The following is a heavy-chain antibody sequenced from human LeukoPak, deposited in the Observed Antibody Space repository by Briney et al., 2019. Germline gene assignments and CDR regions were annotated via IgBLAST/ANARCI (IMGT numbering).Heavy chain of an antibody. CDR2: IHTTATTI. CDR1: GFTFNRYV. V-gene: IGHV3-48*03. J-gene: IGHJ6*04. CDR3: AKWYPGNMDV. Sequence: GGSLRLSCAASGFTFNRYVFSWVRQAPGKGLEWVSYIHTTATTIYYADSVKGRFSISRDNAKSSLYLQMNSLRAEDTAVYYCAKWYPGNMDVWGKGTTVTVSS. D-gene: IGHD2-2*01.